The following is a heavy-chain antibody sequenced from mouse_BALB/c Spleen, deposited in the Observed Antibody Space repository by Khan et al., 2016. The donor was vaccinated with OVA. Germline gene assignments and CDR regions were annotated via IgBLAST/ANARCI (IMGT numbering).Heavy chain of an antibody. D-gene: IGHD3-1*01. J-gene: IGHJ4*01. V-gene: IGHV1-76*01. Sequence: QVQLKESGAELVRPGASVKLSCKTSGYIFTSYWIHWVKQRFGQGLQWIARIYPATGSTYYNEKFKGKATLTADKSSRTAYMQLSSLKSEDSTVYFCARSGETSHSMDFWGQGTSVTVSS. CDR3: ARSGETSHSMDF. CDR1: GYIFTSYW. CDR2: IYPATGST.